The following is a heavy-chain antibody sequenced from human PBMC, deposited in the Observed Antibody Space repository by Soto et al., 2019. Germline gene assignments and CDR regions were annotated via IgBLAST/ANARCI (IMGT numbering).Heavy chain of an antibody. CDR3: ARGKGLRPGGGGTEPLDI. D-gene: IGHD5-12*01. Sequence: QVQLVQSGAEVKKPGASVKISCEASGYSFTSQYVHWVRQAPGQGLEWMGIINPNGGSTTYAQKFRGRVPMTRDTPTSTVYMGRSSLASEDTAVYYCARGKGLRPGGGGTEPLDIWGQGTMVTVAS. CDR2: INPNGGST. CDR1: GYSFTSQY. V-gene: IGHV1-46*03. J-gene: IGHJ3*02.